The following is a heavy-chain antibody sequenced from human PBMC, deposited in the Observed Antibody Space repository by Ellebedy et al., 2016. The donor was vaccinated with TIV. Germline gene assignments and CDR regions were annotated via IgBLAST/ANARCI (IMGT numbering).Heavy chain of an antibody. J-gene: IGHJ6*02. CDR2: IYHSGST. Sequence: SETLSLXXAVSGGSISSSNWWSWVRQPPGKGLEWIGEIYHSGSTNYNPSLKSRVTISVDKSKNQFSLKLSSVTAADTAVYYCARLALYGDYDYYYGMDVWGQGTTVTVSS. D-gene: IGHD4-17*01. CDR1: GGSISSSNW. CDR3: ARLALYGDYDYYYGMDV. V-gene: IGHV4-4*02.